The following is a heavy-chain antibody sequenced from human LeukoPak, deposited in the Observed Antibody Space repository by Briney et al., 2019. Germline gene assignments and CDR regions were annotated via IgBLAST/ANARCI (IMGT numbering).Heavy chain of an antibody. Sequence: PGGSLRLSCTASGFTFGDYAMSWVRQAPGNGLEWVGFIRSKAYGGTTEYAASVKGRFTISRDDSKSIAYLQMNSLKTEDTAVYYCTRNIGLNDYWGQGTLVTVSS. D-gene: IGHD5-12*01. V-gene: IGHV3-49*04. CDR3: TRNIGLNDY. CDR2: IRSKAYGGTT. CDR1: GFTFGDYA. J-gene: IGHJ4*02.